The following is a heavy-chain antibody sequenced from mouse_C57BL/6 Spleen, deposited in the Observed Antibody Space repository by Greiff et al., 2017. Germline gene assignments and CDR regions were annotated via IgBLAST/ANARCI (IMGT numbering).Heavy chain of an antibody. V-gene: IGHV5-4*01. Sequence: EVMLVESGGGLVKPGGSLKLSCAASGFTFSSYAMSWVRQTPEKRLEWVATISDGGSYTYYPDNVEGRFTISRDNAKNNLYLLMSHLTSEDTALYYCARDGEGFAYWGQGTLVTVSA. CDR1: GFTFSSYA. J-gene: IGHJ3*01. D-gene: IGHD2-13*01. CDR2: ISDGGSYT. CDR3: ARDGEGFAY.